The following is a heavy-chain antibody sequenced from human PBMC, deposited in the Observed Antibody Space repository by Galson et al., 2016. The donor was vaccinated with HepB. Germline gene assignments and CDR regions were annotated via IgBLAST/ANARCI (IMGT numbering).Heavy chain of an antibody. CDR3: TKDCRGGYRYGPCDH. J-gene: IGHJ5*02. Sequence: SLRLSCAASGFSFYGFAMSWARQAPGKGLEWVSQIRERESDATPSYADSVKGRFTISRDNSKNMLFLQMSSLRVEDTAVYYCTKDCRGGYRYGPCDHWGQGTLVTVSS. D-gene: IGHD5-18*01. CDR2: IRERESDATP. V-gene: IGHV3-23*01. CDR1: GFSFYGFA.